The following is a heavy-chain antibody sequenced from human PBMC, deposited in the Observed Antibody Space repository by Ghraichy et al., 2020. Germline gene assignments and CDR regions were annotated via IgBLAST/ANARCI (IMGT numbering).Heavy chain of an antibody. J-gene: IGHJ6*02. D-gene: IGHD1-26*01. CDR1: GFTVSSNY. Sequence: GGSLRLSCAASGFTVSSNYMSWVRQAPGKGLEWVSVIYSGGNTFYADSVKGRFTISRDNSKNTLFLQMNSLRAEDTAIYYCARDWELDGMDVWGQGTTVTVSS. CDR3: ARDWELDGMDV. V-gene: IGHV3-53*01. CDR2: IYSGGNT.